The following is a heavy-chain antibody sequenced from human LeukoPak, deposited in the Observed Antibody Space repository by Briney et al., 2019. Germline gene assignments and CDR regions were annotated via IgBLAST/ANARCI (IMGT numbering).Heavy chain of an antibody. CDR2: ISTSAST. CDR3: AGRVASFYGSGRLGDAFDI. J-gene: IGHJ3*02. CDR1: GGSIISGIYY. V-gene: IGHV4-61*02. Sequence: SETLSLTCTVSGGSIISGIYYWIWIPRPAGQGLVWIGRISTSASTNYNPSPKSRVTISVDPSKNQFSLKLSSVTAADTAVYYCAGRVASFYGSGRLGDAFDIWGQGTMVSVSA. D-gene: IGHD3-10*01.